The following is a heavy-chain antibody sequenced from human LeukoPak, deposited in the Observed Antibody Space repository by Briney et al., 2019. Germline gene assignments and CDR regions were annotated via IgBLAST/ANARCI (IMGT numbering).Heavy chain of an antibody. V-gene: IGHV4-59*01. CDR2: IYYSGST. J-gene: IGHJ5*02. Sequence: PSETLSLTCTVSGVSISSYHWSWLRQPPGKGLEWIGYIYYSGSTKYNPSLKSRVTISVDTSKNQFSLKLSSVTAADTAVYYCARWGRWLVPGSWGQGTLVTVSS. CDR1: GVSISSYH. D-gene: IGHD6-19*01. CDR3: ARWGRWLVPGS.